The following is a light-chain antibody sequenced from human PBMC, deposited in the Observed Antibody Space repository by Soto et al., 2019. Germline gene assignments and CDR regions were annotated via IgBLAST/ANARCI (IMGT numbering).Light chain of an antibody. CDR3: SSYRTTGPFV. J-gene: IGLJ1*01. CDR2: EVS. V-gene: IGLV2-14*01. CDR1: SSDVGGYNY. Sequence: QSVLTQPASVSGSPGQSIAISCTGTSSDVGGYNYVSWYQQLPGKAPKLLISEVSNRPSGVSHRFSGYKSGNTASLTISGLQAEDEADYYCSSYRTTGPFVFGTGTKVPV.